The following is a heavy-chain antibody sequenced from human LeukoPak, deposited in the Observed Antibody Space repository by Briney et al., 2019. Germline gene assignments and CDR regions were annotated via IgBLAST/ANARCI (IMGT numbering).Heavy chain of an antibody. J-gene: IGHJ5*02. Sequence: SVKVSCKASGGTFSSYAISWVRQAPGQGLEWMEGIIPIFGTANYAQKFQGRVTITTDESTSTAYMELSSLRSEDTAVYYCARTDNIVVDPWGQGTLVTVSS. CDR3: ARTDNIVVDP. V-gene: IGHV1-69*05. CDR1: GGTFSSYA. D-gene: IGHD2-15*01. CDR2: IIPIFGTA.